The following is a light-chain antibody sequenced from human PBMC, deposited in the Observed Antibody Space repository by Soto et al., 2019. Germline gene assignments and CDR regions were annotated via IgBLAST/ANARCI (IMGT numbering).Light chain of an antibody. J-gene: IGKJ1*01. Sequence: GDRVTITCRASQTISTWMAWYQQKPGKAPKLLVYDASTLQSGVASRFSGSGSGTEFTLIISGLQPDDSATYYCQHYNSYSEAFGQGTKVDIK. CDR1: QTISTW. CDR3: QHYNSYSEA. V-gene: IGKV1-5*01. CDR2: DAS.